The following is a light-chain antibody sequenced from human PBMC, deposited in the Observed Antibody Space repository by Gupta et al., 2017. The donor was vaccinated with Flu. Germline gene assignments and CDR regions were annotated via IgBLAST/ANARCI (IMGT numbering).Light chain of an antibody. CDR2: GSN. V-gene: IGLV1-47*02. Sequence: SNSNIGSKPVNWRQHLPGTAPRLLIYGSNKRPSGGPDRCSGSKSGSSASLASSGLRSEDEADYYCAAWDDTRSGVVFGGGTKLSVL. CDR1: NSNIGSKP. CDR3: AAWDDTRSGVV. J-gene: IGLJ2*01.